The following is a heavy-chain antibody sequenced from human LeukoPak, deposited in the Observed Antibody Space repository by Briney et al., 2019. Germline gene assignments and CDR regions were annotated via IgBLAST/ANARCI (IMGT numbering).Heavy chain of an antibody. CDR2: IYSGGST. Sequence: GGSLRLSCAASGFTVSSNYMSWVSQAPGKWLEWVSVIYSGGSTYYADSVKGRFTISRDNSKNTLYLQMNSLRAEDTAVYYCARDEYCSGGSCSGYYMDVWGKGTTVAVSS. CDR3: ARDEYCSGGSCSGYYMDV. V-gene: IGHV3-66*02. CDR1: GFTVSSNY. J-gene: IGHJ6*03. D-gene: IGHD2-15*01.